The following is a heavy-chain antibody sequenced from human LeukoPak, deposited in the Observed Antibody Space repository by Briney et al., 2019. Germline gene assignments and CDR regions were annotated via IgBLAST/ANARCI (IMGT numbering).Heavy chain of an antibody. CDR1: GFTFSSYG. Sequence: PGGSLRLSCAASGFTFSSYGMHWVRQAPGKGLEWVAVISYDGSNKYYADSVKGRFTISRDNSENTLYLQMNSLRAEDTAVYYCATPGFGYWGQGTLVTVSS. D-gene: IGHD3-10*01. CDR2: ISYDGSNK. V-gene: IGHV3-30*03. CDR3: ATPGFGY. J-gene: IGHJ4*02.